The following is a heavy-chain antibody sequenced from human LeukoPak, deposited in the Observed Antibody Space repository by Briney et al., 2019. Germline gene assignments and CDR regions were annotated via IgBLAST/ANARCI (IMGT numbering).Heavy chain of an antibody. V-gene: IGHV1-69*06. CDR3: ARVQVVPAAMPTNFDY. CDR2: IIPIFGTA. J-gene: IGHJ4*02. Sequence: SVKVSCKASGGTFSSYAISWVRQAPGQGLEWMGGIIPIFGTANYAQKFQGRVTITADKSTSTAYMELSSLRSEDTAVYYCARVQVVPAAMPTNFDYWGQGTLVTVSS. D-gene: IGHD2-2*01. CDR1: GGTFSSYA.